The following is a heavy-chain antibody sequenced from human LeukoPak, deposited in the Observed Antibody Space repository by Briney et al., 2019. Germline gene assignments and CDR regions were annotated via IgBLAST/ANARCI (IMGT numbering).Heavy chain of an antibody. V-gene: IGHV1-69*13. CDR3: ARDPGIAAAGDAFDI. D-gene: IGHD6-13*01. CDR1: GGNFSGYA. Sequence: EASVKVSCKASGGNFSGYAITWVRQAPGQGLEWMGGIIPMFGTADYAQKFQGRVTITADESTSTAYMELSSLRSEDTAVYLCARDPGIAAAGDAFDIWGHGTMVTVSS. J-gene: IGHJ3*02. CDR2: IIPMFGTA.